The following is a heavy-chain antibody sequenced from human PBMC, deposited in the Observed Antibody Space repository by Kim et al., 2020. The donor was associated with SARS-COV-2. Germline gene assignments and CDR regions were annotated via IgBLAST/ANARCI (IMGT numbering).Heavy chain of an antibody. CDR3: ASPGVGATPDAFDI. CDR1: GYSFTSYW. Sequence: GESLKISCKGSGYSFTSYWISWVRQMPGKGLEWMGRIDPSDSYTNYSPSFQGHVTISADKSISTAYLQWSSLKASDTAMYYCASPGVGATPDAFDIWGQGTMVTVSS. V-gene: IGHV5-10-1*01. D-gene: IGHD1-26*01. J-gene: IGHJ3*02. CDR2: IDPSDSYT.